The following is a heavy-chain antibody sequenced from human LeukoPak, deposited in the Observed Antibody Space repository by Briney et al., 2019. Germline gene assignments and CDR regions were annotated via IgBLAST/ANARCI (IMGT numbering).Heavy chain of an antibody. CDR1: GGSFSGYY. V-gene: IGHV4-34*01. Sequence: SETLSLTCAVYGGSFSGYYWSWIRQPPGKGLEWIGEINHSGSTNYNPSLKSRVTISVDTSKNQFSLKLSSVTAADTAVYYCARGAPGDSGYDGRWSLVHFFDYWGQGTLVTVSS. CDR3: ARGAPGDSGYDGRWSLVHFFDY. J-gene: IGHJ4*02. D-gene: IGHD5-12*01. CDR2: INHSGST.